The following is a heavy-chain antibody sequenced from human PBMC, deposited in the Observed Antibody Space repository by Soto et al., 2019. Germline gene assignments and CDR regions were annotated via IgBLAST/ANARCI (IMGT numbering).Heavy chain of an antibody. V-gene: IGHV3-23*01. J-gene: IGHJ4*02. D-gene: IGHD1-1*01. Sequence: GGSLRLSCAASGFTFGTYAMSWVRQAPGKGLEWVSGISGSGGGAFYADSVKGRFTVSRDNSKNILYLQMNSLRVEDTAVYYCAKDWVLGTIIYYFDYWGQGALVTVSS. CDR1: GFTFGTYA. CDR3: AKDWVLGTIIYYFDY. CDR2: ISGSGGGA.